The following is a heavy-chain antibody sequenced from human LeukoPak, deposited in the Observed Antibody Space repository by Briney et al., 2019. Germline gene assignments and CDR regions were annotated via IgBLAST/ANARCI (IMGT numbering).Heavy chain of an antibody. CDR2: INPSGGST. CDR1: GYTFTSYY. D-gene: IGHD3-22*01. CDR3: ARGMYYYDSSGYYYGNWFDP. J-gene: IGHJ5*02. Sequence: ASVKVSCKASGYTFTSYYMHWVRQAPGQGLEWMGIINPSGGSTSYAQKFQGRVTMTRDTSISTAYMELSRLRSDDTAVYYCARGMYYYDSSGYYYGNWFDPWGQGTLVTVSS. V-gene: IGHV1-46*01.